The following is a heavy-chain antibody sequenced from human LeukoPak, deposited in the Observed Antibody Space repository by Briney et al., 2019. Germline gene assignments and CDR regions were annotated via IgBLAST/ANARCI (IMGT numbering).Heavy chain of an antibody. V-gene: IGHV1-8*01. D-gene: IGHD3-10*01. CDR1: GYTFTSYD. Sequence: GASLKVSCKASGYTFTSYDINWVRQATGQGLEWMGWMNPNSGNTGYAQKFQGRVTMTRNTSISTAYMELSSLRSEDTAVYYCARTDARYGSGSYYKILGRFASDYWGQGTLVTVSS. CDR3: ARTDARYGSGSYYKILGRFASDY. J-gene: IGHJ4*02. CDR2: MNPNSGNT.